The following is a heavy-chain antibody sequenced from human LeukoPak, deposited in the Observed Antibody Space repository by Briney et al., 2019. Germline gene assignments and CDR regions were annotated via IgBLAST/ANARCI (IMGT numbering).Heavy chain of an antibody. CDR3: ARDVGPSYYDSSGYFDY. D-gene: IGHD3-22*01. V-gene: IGHV1-2*04. CDR2: INPNSGGT. CDR1: GYTFTGYY. Sequence: ASVKVSCKASGYTFTGYYMHWVRQAPGQGLEWMGWINPNSGGTNYAQKFQGWVTMTRDTSISTAYMELSRLRSDDTAVYYCARDVGPSYYDSSGYFDYWGQGTLVTVSS. J-gene: IGHJ4*02.